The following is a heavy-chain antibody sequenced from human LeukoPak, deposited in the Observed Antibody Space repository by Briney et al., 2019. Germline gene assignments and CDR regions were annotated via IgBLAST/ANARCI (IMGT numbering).Heavy chain of an antibody. CDR2: IKHSGST. D-gene: IGHD6-13*01. J-gene: IGHJ4*02. V-gene: IGHV4-34*01. CDR3: ARGSSSWHLFDY. CDR1: GGSFSGYY. Sequence: SETLSLTCAVYGGSFSGYYWSWIRQPPEKGLEWIGEIKHSGSTYYNPSLKSRVTISVDTSKNQFSLKLSSVTAADTAVYYCARGSSSWHLFDYWGQGTLVTVSS.